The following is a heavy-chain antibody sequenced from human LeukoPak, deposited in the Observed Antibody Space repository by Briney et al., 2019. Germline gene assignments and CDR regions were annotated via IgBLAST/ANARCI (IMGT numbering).Heavy chain of an antibody. CDR2: MCTGGST. V-gene: IGHV4-61*02. CDR3: ARAGGRNNSYGFQDY. Sequence: SETLSLTCTVSGLSLSIGDYCWSWVRQPGGRGLEWYGRMCTGGSTDYNSSLKSRFIMSIDTSKTHCSRTLRSVAAADTAAYYGARAGGRNNSYGFQDYWGQGTLVTVSS. D-gene: IGHD5-18*01. J-gene: IGHJ4*02. CDR1: GLSLSIGDYC.